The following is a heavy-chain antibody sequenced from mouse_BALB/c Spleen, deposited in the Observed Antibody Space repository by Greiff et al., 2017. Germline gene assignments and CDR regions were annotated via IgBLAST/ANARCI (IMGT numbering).Heavy chain of an antibody. Sequence: VKLMESGAELAKPGASVKMSCKASGYTFTSYWMHWVKQRPGQGLEWIGYINPSTGYTEYNQKFKDKATLTADKSSSTAYMQLSSLTSEDSAVYYCARDYDDAMDYWGQGTSVTVSS. J-gene: IGHJ4*01. V-gene: IGHV1-7*01. CDR3: ARDYDDAMDY. D-gene: IGHD2-4*01. CDR2: INPSTGYT. CDR1: GYTFTSYW.